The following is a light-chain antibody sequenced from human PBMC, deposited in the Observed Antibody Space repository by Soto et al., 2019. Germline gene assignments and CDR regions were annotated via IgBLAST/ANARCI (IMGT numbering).Light chain of an antibody. CDR2: AAS. J-gene: IGKJ1*01. V-gene: IGKV1-9*01. CDR3: QQVNSYLWT. Sequence: DFQLTQSPSFLSASVGDRVTITCRASQGISSYLAWYQQKPGKAPKLLIYAASTLQSGVPSRFSGSGSGTEFTLTISSLQPEDFATYYCQQVNSYLWTVGQGTKVEIK. CDR1: QGISSY.